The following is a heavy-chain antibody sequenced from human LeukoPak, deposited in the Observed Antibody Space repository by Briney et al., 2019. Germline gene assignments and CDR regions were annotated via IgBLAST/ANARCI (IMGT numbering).Heavy chain of an antibody. V-gene: IGHV3-7*01. D-gene: IGHD2/OR15-2a*01. CDR3: AREGFWSPLLYDAFDI. CDR2: IKQDGSEK. J-gene: IGHJ3*02. CDR1: GFTFSSYW. Sequence: GGSLRLSCAASGFTFSSYWMSWVRQAPGKGLEWVANIKQDGSEKYYVDSVKGRFTISRDNAKNSLYLQMNSLRAEDTAVYYCAREGFWSPLLYDAFDIWGQGTMVTVSS.